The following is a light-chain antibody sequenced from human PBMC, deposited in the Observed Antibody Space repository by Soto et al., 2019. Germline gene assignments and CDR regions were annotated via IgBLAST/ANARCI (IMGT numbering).Light chain of an antibody. V-gene: IGLV2-11*01. Sequence: QSALTQPRSVSGAPGQSVTISCTGTSSDVGGYNYVSWYQHHPGKAPKLMIYDVSMRPSGVPDRFSGSKSGNTASLTISGLQSEDEADYYCCSYAGSPWVFGGGTKLNVL. J-gene: IGLJ3*02. CDR3: CSYAGSPWV. CDR1: SSDVGGYNY. CDR2: DVS.